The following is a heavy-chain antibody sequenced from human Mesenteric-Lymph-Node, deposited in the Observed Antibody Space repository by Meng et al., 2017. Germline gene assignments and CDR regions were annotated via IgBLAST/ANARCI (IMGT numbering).Heavy chain of an antibody. Sequence: GESLKISCAASGFSFSNSPMSWLRQAPGKGLDWVSSITGSGGSSFHADSVKGRFTISRDNSKNTLYLQMNSLRAEDTAIYYCAKDTPRAYAMDIWGQGTLVTVSS. CDR2: ITGSGGSS. V-gene: IGHV3-23*01. J-gene: IGHJ4*02. D-gene: IGHD5-18*01. CDR3: AKDTPRAYAMDI. CDR1: GFSFSNSP.